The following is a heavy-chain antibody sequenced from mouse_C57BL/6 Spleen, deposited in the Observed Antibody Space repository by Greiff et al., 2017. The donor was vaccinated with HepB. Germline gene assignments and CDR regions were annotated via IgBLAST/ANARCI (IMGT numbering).Heavy chain of an antibody. Sequence: QVQLQQPGAELVKPGASVKLSCKASGYTFTSYWMQWVKQRPGQGLEWIGEIDPSDSYTNYNQKFKGKATLTVDTSSSTAYMQLSSLTSEDSAVYYCARRGGNYYYAMDYWGQGTSVTVSS. CDR1: GYTFTSYW. V-gene: IGHV1-50*01. J-gene: IGHJ4*01. CDR3: ARRGGNYYYAMDY. CDR2: IDPSDSYT.